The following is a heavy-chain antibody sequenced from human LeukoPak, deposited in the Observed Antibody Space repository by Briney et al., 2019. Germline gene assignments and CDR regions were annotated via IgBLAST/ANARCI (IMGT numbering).Heavy chain of an antibody. CDR1: GGTFSSYA. CDR3: ASPDDYGDYVGYYYYGMDV. Sequence: ASVRVSCKASGGTFSSYAISWVRQAPGQGLEWMGGIIPIFGTANYAQKFQGRVTITADESTSTAYMELGSLRSEDTAVYYCASPDDYGDYVGYYYYGMDVWGQGTTVTVSS. J-gene: IGHJ6*02. V-gene: IGHV1-69*01. CDR2: IIPIFGTA. D-gene: IGHD4-17*01.